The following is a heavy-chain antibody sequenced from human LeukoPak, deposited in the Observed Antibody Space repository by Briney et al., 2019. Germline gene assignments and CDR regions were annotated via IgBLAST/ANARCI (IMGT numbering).Heavy chain of an antibody. Sequence: ASVKVSCKAPGYTFINCAMNWVRQGPGQGLQWMGWINTNTENPTYAQDFTGRFVFSLDTSISTAYLQISSLKPEDTAVYYCTRSSGTYWFDYWGQGTLVTVSS. D-gene: IGHD1-26*01. CDR2: INTNTENP. CDR3: TRSSGTYWFDY. CDR1: GYTFINCA. J-gene: IGHJ4*02. V-gene: IGHV7-4-1*02.